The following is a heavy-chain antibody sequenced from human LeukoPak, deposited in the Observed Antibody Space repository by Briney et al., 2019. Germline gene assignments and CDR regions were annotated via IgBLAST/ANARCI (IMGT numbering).Heavy chain of an antibody. D-gene: IGHD4-17*01. V-gene: IGHV3-74*01. Sequence: GGSLRLSCATSGFSFSGYFMHWVRQAPGKGLVWVSRISTDGSITTYADSVKGRFTISRDNSKNTLYLQMNSLRTEDTAVYYCVDYGEHWGQGILVTVSS. CDR3: VDYGEH. CDR1: GFSFSGYF. CDR2: ISTDGSIT. J-gene: IGHJ1*01.